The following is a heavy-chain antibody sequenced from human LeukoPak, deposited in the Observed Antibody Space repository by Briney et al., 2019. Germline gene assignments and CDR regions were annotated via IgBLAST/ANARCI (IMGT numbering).Heavy chain of an antibody. J-gene: IGHJ6*03. CDR1: KFTFHTNV. D-gene: IGHD2-15*01. Sequence: AGSLRLYSAASKFTFHTNVIHRVRQAPGKGLKWVAVISQTGSIETYADSVRGRFSISRDNSDSTVYLQMNSLKTEDTAVYYCARDRAVALPTYFYYMDVWGKGTTVIVSS. CDR2: ISQTGSIE. V-gene: IGHV3-30*03. CDR3: ARDRAVALPTYFYYMDV.